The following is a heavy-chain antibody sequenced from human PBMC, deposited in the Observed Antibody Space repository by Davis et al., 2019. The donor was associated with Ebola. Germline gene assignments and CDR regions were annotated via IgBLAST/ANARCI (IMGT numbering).Heavy chain of an antibody. CDR2: IYVDGTT. CDR1: GFTVSNNY. J-gene: IGHJ4*02. CDR3: ARDFHCSGGSCYSVRYFDY. V-gene: IGHV3-53*04. Sequence: GESLKISCAVSGFTVSNNYMSWVRQAPGKGLECVSVIYVDGTTYYADSVRGRFIISRHNPKNTVYLQMNSLRAEDTAVYYCARDFHCSGGSCYSVRYFDYWGQGTLVTVSS. D-gene: IGHD2-15*01.